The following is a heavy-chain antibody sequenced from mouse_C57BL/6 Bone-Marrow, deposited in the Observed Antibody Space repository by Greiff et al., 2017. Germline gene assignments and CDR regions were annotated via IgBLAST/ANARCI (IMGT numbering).Heavy chain of an antibody. V-gene: IGHV8-8*01. J-gene: IGHJ1*03. CDR2: IWWDVGK. Sequence: QVTLKESGPGILQPSETLRLTCSFSGFSLSTFGVGVGWIRHASGSGLEWLAHIWWDVGKCYNPALKSRLTISKDTSKNQVFLKIANVDTADTATYYCARFYDGSSLWYFDVWGTGTTVTVSS. CDR3: ARFYDGSSLWYFDV. D-gene: IGHD1-1*01. CDR1: GFSLSTFGVG.